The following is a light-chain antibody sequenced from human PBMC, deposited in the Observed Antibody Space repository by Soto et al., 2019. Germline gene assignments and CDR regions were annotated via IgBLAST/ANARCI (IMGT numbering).Light chain of an antibody. J-gene: IGLJ2*01. CDR1: SSDVGGYNY. CDR2: EVS. V-gene: IGLV2-14*01. Sequence: QSVLTQPASVSGSPGQSITISCTGTSSDVGGYNYVSWYQQHPGKAPKLMIYEVSNRPSGVSNRFAGSKSGNTASLTISGLQAEDEADYYCSSYTSISTSVVFGGGTKLTVL. CDR3: SSYTSISTSVV.